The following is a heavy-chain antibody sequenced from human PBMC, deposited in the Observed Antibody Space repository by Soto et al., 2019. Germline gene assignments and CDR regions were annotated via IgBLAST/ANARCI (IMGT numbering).Heavy chain of an antibody. D-gene: IGHD6-13*01. J-gene: IGHJ4*02. CDR2: IYWNHDK. V-gene: IGHV2-5*01. CDR1: GFSLSTSGVG. CDR3: ARSGAAAGTRNFDY. Sequence: QITLKESGPTLVKPTQTLTLTCTFSGFSLSTSGVGVGWIRQPPGKALEWLALIYWNHDKRHSPSLKSRLTITKDTPKNQVVLTMTNMDLVYTATYYCARSGAAAGTRNFDYWGQGTLVTVSS.